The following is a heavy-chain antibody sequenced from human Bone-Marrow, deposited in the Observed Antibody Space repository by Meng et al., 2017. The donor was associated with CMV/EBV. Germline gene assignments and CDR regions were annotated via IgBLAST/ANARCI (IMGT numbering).Heavy chain of an antibody. CDR1: GGSFSGYY. J-gene: IGHJ5*02. V-gene: IGHV4-34*01. CDR2: INDSGST. Sequence: GSLRLSCAVYGGSFSGYYWSWLRQPPGKGLEWIGEINDSGSTNYNPSLRSRVTISVDTSKNQFSLKLNSVTAADTAVYYCARNLEWSSYLGWFDPWGQGTLVTGSS. D-gene: IGHD3-3*01. CDR3: ARNLEWSSYLGWFDP.